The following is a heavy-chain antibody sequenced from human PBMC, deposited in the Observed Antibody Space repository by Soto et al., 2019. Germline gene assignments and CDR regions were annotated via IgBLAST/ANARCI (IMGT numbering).Heavy chain of an antibody. J-gene: IGHJ4*02. V-gene: IGHV3-53*01. CDR1: GFVVNRNY. CDR3: ARSPYCGTECNSGYLDF. Sequence: EVQLVESGGDLIQPGGSLRISCATSGFVVNRNYMHWVRQAPGKGLEWVSVMYSDGKTYYGESVKGRFTMSRDNTKNTVFLDMKSVRAEDTAVYYCARSPYCGTECNSGYLDFWGQGSLVTVSS. D-gene: IGHD2-21*01. CDR2: MYSDGKT.